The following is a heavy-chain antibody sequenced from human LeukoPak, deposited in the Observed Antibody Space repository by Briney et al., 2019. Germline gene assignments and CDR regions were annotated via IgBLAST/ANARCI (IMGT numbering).Heavy chain of an antibody. CDR2: INHSGST. V-gene: IGHV4-34*01. CDR3: ARATTYCSSTSCLEMATRGADFDY. J-gene: IGHJ4*02. D-gene: IGHD2-2*01. CDR1: GGSFSGYY. Sequence: SETLSLTCAVYGGSFSGYYWSWIRQPPGKGLEWIGEINHSGSTNYNPSLKSRVTISVDPSKNQCALKLSSVTAADTAVYYCARATTYCSSTSCLEMATRGADFDYWGQGTLVTVSS.